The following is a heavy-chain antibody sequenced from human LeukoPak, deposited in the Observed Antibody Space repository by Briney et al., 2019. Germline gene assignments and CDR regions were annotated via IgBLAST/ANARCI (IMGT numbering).Heavy chain of an antibody. CDR1: GGSISSGSYY. V-gene: IGHV4-61*02. CDR3: ARGPWKVAGPHGAFDI. J-gene: IGHJ3*02. D-gene: IGHD6-19*01. Sequence: SQTLSLTCTVSGGSISSGSYYWSWIRQPARKGLEWIGRIYTSGSANYNPSLKSRVTISVDTSKNQFSLKLSSVTAADTAVYYCARGPWKVAGPHGAFDIWGQGTMVTVSS. CDR2: IYTSGSA.